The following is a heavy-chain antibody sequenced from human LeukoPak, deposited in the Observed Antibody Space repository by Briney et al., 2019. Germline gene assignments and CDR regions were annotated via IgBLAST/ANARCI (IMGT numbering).Heavy chain of an antibody. CDR2: INPSGGST. Sequence: ASVKVSCKASGYTFTNYYVHWVRQAPGQGLEWMGIINPSGGSTSYPQKFQGRVTMTRDMSTSTVYMELSSLRSEDTAVFYCARSFGASQQYTSSWNHYYMDVWGEGTTVTVSS. V-gene: IGHV1-46*01. CDR1: GYTFTNYY. J-gene: IGHJ6*03. CDR3: ARSFGASQQYTSSWNHYYMDV. D-gene: IGHD6-13*01.